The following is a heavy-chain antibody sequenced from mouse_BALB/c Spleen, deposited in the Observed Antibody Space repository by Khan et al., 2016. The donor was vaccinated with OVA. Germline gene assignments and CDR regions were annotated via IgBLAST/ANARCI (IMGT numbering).Heavy chain of an antibody. Sequence: QVQLQQSGAELARPGASVKLSCKASGYTFSDYYINWVKQRTGQGLEWIGEISPGSGDNYYNEKFKGKATLTTDQSSSTAYMQLSSLTSEASAVYFCARRNYCGYTFAYWGQGTLVTVSA. CDR2: ISPGSGDN. V-gene: IGHV1-77*01. D-gene: IGHD1-2*01. J-gene: IGHJ3*01. CDR3: ARRNYCGYTFAY. CDR1: GYTFSDYY.